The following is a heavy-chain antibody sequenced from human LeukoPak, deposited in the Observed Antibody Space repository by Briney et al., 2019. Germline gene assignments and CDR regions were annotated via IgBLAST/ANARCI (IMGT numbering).Heavy chain of an antibody. CDR2: INHSGST. CDR1: GGSFSGYY. D-gene: IGHD2-15*01. V-gene: IGHV4-34*01. J-gene: IGHJ5*02. CDR3: ARAERVFCSGGSCYSKPHNWFDP. Sequence: SETLSLTCAVYGGSFSGYYWSWIRQPPGKGLEWIGEINHSGSTNYNPSLKSRVTISVDTSKNQFSLKLSSVTAADTAVYYCARAERVFCSGGSCYSKPHNWFDPWGQGTLVTVSS.